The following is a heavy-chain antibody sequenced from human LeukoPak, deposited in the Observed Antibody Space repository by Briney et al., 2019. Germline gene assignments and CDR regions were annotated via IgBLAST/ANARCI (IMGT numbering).Heavy chain of an antibody. V-gene: IGHV3-23*01. J-gene: IGHJ4*02. Sequence: PGGSLRLSCAASGFTFSSYAMSWVRQAPGKGLEWVSAISGSGGSTYYADSVKGRFTISRDNSKNTLYLQMNSLRAEDTAVYYCAKVSCSGGSCYSRGDFDYWGQGTLVTVSS. CDR1: GFTFSSYA. CDR3: AKVSCSGGSCYSRGDFDY. D-gene: IGHD2-15*01. CDR2: ISGSGGST.